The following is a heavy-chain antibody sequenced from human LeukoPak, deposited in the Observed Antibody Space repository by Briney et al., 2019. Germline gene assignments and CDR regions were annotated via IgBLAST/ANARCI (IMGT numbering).Heavy chain of an antibody. CDR2: IRDSATT. V-gene: IGHV3-48*02. CDR3: VRDSVYAFDI. D-gene: IGHD5/OR15-5a*01. Sequence: PGGSLRLSCAASGFTFSSYSMNWGRQAPGGGLEWLSYIRDSATTYYADSVKGRFNISRDNAKNSLYLQMNSLRDEDTAVYYCVRDSVYAFDIWGQGTMVTVSS. CDR1: GFTFSSYS. J-gene: IGHJ3*02.